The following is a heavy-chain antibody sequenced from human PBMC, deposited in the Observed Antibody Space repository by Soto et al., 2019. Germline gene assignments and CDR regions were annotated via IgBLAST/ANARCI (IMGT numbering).Heavy chain of an antibody. CDR3: AKDRALENQTPYGMDV. CDR2: ISGRGDHR. CDR1: PITVYDFAA. J-gene: IGHJ6*02. D-gene: IGHD2-2*01. V-gene: IGHV3-23*01. Sequence: EVRLLESGGGLGQPGGSLRLSCVASPITVYDFAAMSWVRQTPERGLEWVSTISGRGDHRYYADSVKGRFTISRDNSKNRLYLQMDGLRVDDTAVYYCAKDRALENQTPYGMDVWGQGTTVTV.